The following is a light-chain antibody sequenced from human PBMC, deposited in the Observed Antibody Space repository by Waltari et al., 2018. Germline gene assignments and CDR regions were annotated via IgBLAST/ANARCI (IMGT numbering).Light chain of an antibody. CDR2: RTN. Sequence: YHQVPGTAPKRLIYRTNQRSLGVPDRVAGFNSGTSASLAIRVLRSDDEGDYYCVAWDDSLSGVVFGGGSKLTVL. CDR3: VAWDDSLSGVV. V-gene: IGLV1-47*01. J-gene: IGLJ2*01.